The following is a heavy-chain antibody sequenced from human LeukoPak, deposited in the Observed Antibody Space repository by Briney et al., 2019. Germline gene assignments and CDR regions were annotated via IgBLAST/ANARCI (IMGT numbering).Heavy chain of an antibody. J-gene: IGHJ4*02. CDR1: GFTFSSYG. V-gene: IGHV3-30*02. CDR2: IRYDGSNK. CDR3: AKDDQGVVGAVYYFDY. Sequence: QTGASLRLSCAASGFTFSSYGMHWVRQAPGKGLEWVAFIRYDGSNKYYADSVKGRFTISRDNSKNTLYLQMNSLRAEDTAVYYCAKDDQGVVGAVYYFDYWGRGTLVTVSS. D-gene: IGHD1-26*01.